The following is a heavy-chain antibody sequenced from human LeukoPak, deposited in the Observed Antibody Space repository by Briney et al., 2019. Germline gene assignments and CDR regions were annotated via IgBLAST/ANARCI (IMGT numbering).Heavy chain of an antibody. CDR3: ARDPGRRFDY. J-gene: IGHJ4*02. V-gene: IGHV3-7*01. CDR2: INEGGSEK. CDR1: GFTFSSYW. Sequence: GGSLRLSCAASGFTFSSYWMTWVRQAPGKGLEWVASINEGGSEKHYVDSVEGRFSISRDNPKSALYLQMNTLSAEDTAVYYCARDPGRRFDYWGQGTLVTVSS.